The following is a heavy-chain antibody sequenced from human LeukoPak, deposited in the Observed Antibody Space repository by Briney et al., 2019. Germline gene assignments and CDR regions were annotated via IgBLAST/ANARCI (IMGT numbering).Heavy chain of an antibody. CDR3: STLLWFGETPRGY. V-gene: IGHV3-15*01. CDR2: IKSKTDGGTT. CDR1: GFTFNNAW. D-gene: IGHD3-10*01. Sequence: GGSLGLSCAASGFTFNNAWMSWVRQAPGKGLEWVGRIKSKTDGGTTDYAAPVKGRFTISRDDSKNTLYLQMNSLKTEDTAVYYCSTLLWFGETPRGYWGQGTLVTVSS. J-gene: IGHJ4*02.